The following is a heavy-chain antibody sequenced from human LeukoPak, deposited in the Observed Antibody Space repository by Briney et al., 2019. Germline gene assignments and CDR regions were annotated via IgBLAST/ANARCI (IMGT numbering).Heavy chain of an antibody. Sequence: ASVKVSCKASGYTFTGYCMHWVRRAPGQGLEWMGWINPNSGGTNYAQKFQGRVTMTRDTSISTAYMELSRLRSDDTAVYYCARTNRELVTGFDYWGQGTLVTVSS. CDR3: ARTNRELVTGFDY. D-gene: IGHD6-6*01. CDR1: GYTFTGYC. CDR2: INPNSGGT. J-gene: IGHJ4*02. V-gene: IGHV1-2*02.